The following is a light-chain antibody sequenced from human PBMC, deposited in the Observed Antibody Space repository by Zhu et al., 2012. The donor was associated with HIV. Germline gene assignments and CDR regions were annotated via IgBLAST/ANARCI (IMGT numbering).Light chain of an antibody. V-gene: IGKV1-9*01. J-gene: IGKJ2*01. CDR1: QGIDGN. CDR2: RAS. CDR3: QQLNTYPPNT. Sequence: DIQLTQSPSFLSASVGDRVTITCRASQGIDGNLAWYQQKLAKAPKLLIYRASTLQSGVPSRFSGSGSGTEFSLTISSLQPEDFATYYCQQLNTYPPNTFGQGTKLEIK.